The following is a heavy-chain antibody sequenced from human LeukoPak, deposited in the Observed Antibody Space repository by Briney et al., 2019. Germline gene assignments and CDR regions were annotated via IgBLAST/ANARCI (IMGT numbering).Heavy chain of an antibody. CDR1: GGSISSGSYY. CDR3: ASNDNYYDSSGYPAALYY. J-gene: IGHJ4*02. CDR2: IYTSGTT. D-gene: IGHD3-22*01. Sequence: KPSETLSLTCTVSGGSISSGSYYWSWIRQPAGKGLEWIGRIYTSGTTNYNPSLKSRVTISLDTSKNQFSLKLSSVTAADTAVYYCASNDNYYDSSGYPAALYYWGQGTLVTVSS. V-gene: IGHV4-61*02.